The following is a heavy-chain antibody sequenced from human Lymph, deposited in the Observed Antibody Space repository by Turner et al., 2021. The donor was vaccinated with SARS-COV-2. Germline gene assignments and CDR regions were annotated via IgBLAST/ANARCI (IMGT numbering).Heavy chain of an antibody. D-gene: IGHD3-10*01. J-gene: IGHJ3*02. V-gene: IGHV3-66*01. CDR2: IYSGGST. CDR1: GITVSSNY. Sequence: EVQLVESGGGVVQPGGSLRLSCAASGITVSSNYMSWVRQAPGKGLEWVSVIYSGGSTFYADSVKGRFTISRDKSKNTLYLQMNSLRAEDTAVYYCARDFREGAFDIWGQGTMVTISS. CDR3: ARDFREGAFDI.